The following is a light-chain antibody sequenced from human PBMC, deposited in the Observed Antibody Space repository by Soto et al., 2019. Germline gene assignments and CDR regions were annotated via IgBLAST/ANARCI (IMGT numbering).Light chain of an antibody. CDR1: RDISSY. CDR2: AAS. V-gene: IGKV1-9*01. CDR3: LQDINYPWT. Sequence: IQVTQSPSSLSASVGDRVTITCRASRDISSYLAWYQQKPGKAPTLLIYAASTLQSGVPSRFSGSGFGTDFTLTISSLQPEDSATYYCLQDINYPWTFGQGTKVDIK. J-gene: IGKJ1*01.